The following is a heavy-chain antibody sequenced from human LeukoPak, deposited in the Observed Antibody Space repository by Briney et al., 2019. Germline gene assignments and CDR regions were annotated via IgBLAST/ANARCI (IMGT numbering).Heavy chain of an antibody. Sequence: ASVKVSCKASGYTFTSYGISWVRQAPGQGLEWMGWISAYNGNTNYAQKLQGRVTMTTDTSTSTAYMELRSPRSDDTAVYYCARDSDILTGYYITSTGAYWGQGTLVTVSS. J-gene: IGHJ4*02. CDR2: ISAYNGNT. CDR3: ARDSDILTGYYITSTGAY. CDR1: GYTFTSYG. D-gene: IGHD3-9*01. V-gene: IGHV1-18*01.